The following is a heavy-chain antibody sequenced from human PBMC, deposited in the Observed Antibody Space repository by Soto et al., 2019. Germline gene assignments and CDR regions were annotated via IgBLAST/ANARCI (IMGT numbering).Heavy chain of an antibody. J-gene: IGHJ3*02. V-gene: IGHV1-3*01. CDR3: ARRAGGPHAFDI. CDR2: INAGNGNT. Sequence: ASVKVSCKASRYTFTSYAMHWVRQAPGQRLEWMGWINAGNGNTKYSQKFQGRVTITRDTSASTAYMELSSLRFEDTAVYYCARRAGGPHAFDIWGQGTMVTVSS. CDR1: RYTFTSYA.